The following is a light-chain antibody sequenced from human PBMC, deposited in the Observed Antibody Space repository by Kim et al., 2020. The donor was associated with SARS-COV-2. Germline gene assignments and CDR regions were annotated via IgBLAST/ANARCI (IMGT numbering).Light chain of an antibody. Sequence: QSVLTQPPSVSGAPGQRVTISCTGSSSNIGAGYDVNWYQQLPGTAPKLLIYANNVRPSGVPDRFSGSKSGTSASLAITGLQAEDEADYYCQSYDSSLSGVFFGGGTQLTVL. CDR2: ANN. V-gene: IGLV1-40*01. CDR1: SSNIGAGYD. J-gene: IGLJ2*01. CDR3: QSYDSSLSGVF.